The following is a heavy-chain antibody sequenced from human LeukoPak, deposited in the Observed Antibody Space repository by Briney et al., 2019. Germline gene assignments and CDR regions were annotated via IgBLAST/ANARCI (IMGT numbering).Heavy chain of an antibody. J-gene: IGHJ6*03. CDR1: GFTFSNYG. CDR2: INHSGST. Sequence: GSPRLPCAASGFTFSNYGMHWVRQPPGKGLEWIGEINHSGSTTYNPSLKSRVIIAVDTSKNQFSLKLTSVTAADTAVYYCARVGDLFGAHRVRGLPPDYYYMDVWGKGTTVTVSS. D-gene: IGHD3-10*01. V-gene: IGHV4-34*01. CDR3: ARVGDLFGAHRVRGLPPDYYYMDV.